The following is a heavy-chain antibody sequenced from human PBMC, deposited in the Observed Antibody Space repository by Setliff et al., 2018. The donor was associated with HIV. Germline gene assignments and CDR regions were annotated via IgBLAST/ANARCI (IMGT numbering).Heavy chain of an antibody. CDR1: GFTFSSYG. V-gene: IGHV3-30*12. D-gene: IGHD3-10*01. Sequence: GESLKISCVASGFTFSSYGMHWVRQGPGKGLEWVAGISPNGRATHYADSVKDRFVISRDNSKDTLYLQMNSLRAEDTAVYYCAEVRLPYWGQGTLVTVSS. CDR3: AEVRLPY. J-gene: IGHJ4*02. CDR2: ISPNGRAT.